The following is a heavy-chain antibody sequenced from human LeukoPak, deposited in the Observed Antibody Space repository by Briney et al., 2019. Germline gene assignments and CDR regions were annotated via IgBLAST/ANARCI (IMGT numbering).Heavy chain of an antibody. CDR1: GFTFGDYA. D-gene: IGHD5-18*01. Sequence: GGSLRLSCRASGFTFGDYAMSWFRQAPGKGLEWVGLIRSKAYGETIEYAASVKGRFTISRDNSKNTLYLQMDSLRAEDTAVYYCAKDLRPGYSYGYGMDVWGQGTTVTVSS. CDR3: AKDLRPGYSYGYGMDV. V-gene: IGHV3-49*03. CDR2: IRSKAYGETI. J-gene: IGHJ6*02.